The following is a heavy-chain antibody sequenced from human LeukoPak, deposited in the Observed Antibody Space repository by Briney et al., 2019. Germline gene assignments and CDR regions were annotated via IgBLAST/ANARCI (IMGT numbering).Heavy chain of an antibody. CDR2: INHSGET. Sequence: PSETLSLTCTVYGGSLSDHYWGWIRQPPGMGLEWIGEINHSGETNYNPSLKSRVALSVDTSKNQFSLELRSMTAADTATYYCARGQWLDNSWGQGTLVTVSS. CDR1: GGSLSDHY. CDR3: ARGQWLDNS. V-gene: IGHV4-34*01. D-gene: IGHD6-19*01. J-gene: IGHJ4*02.